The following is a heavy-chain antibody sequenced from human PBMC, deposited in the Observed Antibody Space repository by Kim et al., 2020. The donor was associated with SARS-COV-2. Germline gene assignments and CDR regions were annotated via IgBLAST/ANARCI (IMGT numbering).Heavy chain of an antibody. D-gene: IGHD3-22*01. Sequence: YYNPSLKSRVTISVDTSKNQFSLKLSSVTAADTAVYYCARIRITMIVVDIWGQGTLVTVSS. V-gene: IGHV4-31*02. CDR3: ARIRITMIVVDI. J-gene: IGHJ4*02.